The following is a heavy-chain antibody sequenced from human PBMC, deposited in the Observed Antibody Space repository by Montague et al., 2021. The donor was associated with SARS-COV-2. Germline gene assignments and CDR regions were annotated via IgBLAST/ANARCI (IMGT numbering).Heavy chain of an antibody. D-gene: IGHD4-17*01. V-gene: IGHV4-39*01. Sequence: SETLSLTCTVSGDSVSSSDHYWGWIRQPPGKGLEWLGIVYYSGYTYYXXXFKGRVTISIDASKNQLSLKLNSLTATDTAIYHCARRRLREDYFDFWGQGTLLTVSS. CDR2: VYYSGYT. CDR1: GDSVSSSDHY. J-gene: IGHJ4*02. CDR3: ARRRLREDYFDF.